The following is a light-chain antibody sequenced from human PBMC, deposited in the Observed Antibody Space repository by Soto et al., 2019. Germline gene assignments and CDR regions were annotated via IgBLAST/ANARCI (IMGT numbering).Light chain of an antibody. CDR1: QSVRSTF. J-gene: IGKJ2*01. Sequence: VLPQSPDTLSLSPGDSATLSCRASQSVRSTFLAWYQQKPGQAPRLLIYGASNRAAGIPERFSGSASGTEFTLTISSLEPDDSAVYYCQQYHDSPMNTFGQGTKLQIK. V-gene: IGKV3-20*01. CDR3: QQYHDSPMNT. CDR2: GAS.